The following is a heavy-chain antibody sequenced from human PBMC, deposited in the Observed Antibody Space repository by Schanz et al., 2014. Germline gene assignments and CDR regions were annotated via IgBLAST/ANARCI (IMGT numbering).Heavy chain of an antibody. CDR2: LSEGGGGT. J-gene: IGHJ5*02. CDR1: GFTLSNYA. V-gene: IGHV3-23*04. CDR3: ARPALWFGDNCFDP. Sequence: VQLVESGGGLAQPGGSLRLSCAASGFTLSNYAMSWVRQAPGKGLEWVSALSEGGGGTHYADSVKGRFTISRDNAKNTLYLQMNSLRAEDTAVYYCARPALWFGDNCFDPWGQGTLVTVSS. D-gene: IGHD3-10*01.